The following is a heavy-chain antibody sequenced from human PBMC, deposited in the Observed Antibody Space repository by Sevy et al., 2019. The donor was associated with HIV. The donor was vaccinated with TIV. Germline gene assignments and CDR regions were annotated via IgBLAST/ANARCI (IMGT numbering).Heavy chain of an antibody. V-gene: IGHV3-23*01. D-gene: IGHD2-15*01. CDR1: GFTFSTYA. CDR2: ISGSGRST. J-gene: IGHJ6*02. CDR3: AKGYCSGVSCPRDYYYYGMDV. Sequence: GGSLRLSCAASGFTFSTYAMNWVRQAPGKGLEWVSSISGSGRSTSYADSLEGRFTISRHNSKNTLYLQMNSLRADDTAVYYCAKGYCSGVSCPRDYYYYGMDVWGQGTTVTVSS.